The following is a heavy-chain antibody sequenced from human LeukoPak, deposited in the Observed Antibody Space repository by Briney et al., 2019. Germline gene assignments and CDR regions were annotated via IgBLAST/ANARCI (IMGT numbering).Heavy chain of an antibody. D-gene: IGHD3-3*01. Sequence: GGSLRLSCAASGFTFSSYAMHWVRQAPGKGLEWVAFIWYDGSNKYYPDSVKGRFTISRDNSKNTLYLQMNSLRTEDTAVYYCARGGDTIFGNDYWGQGTLVTVSS. CDR2: IWYDGSNK. CDR3: ARGGDTIFGNDY. CDR1: GFTFSSYA. J-gene: IGHJ4*02. V-gene: IGHV3-30*02.